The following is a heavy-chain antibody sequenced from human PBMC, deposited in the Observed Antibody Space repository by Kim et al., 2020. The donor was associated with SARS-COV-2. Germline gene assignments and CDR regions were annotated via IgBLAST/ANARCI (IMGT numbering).Heavy chain of an antibody. J-gene: IGHJ4*02. CDR1: GGSISSGGYY. D-gene: IGHD2-2*01. CDR2: IYYSGST. CDR3: ARNSARYCSSTSCYGGYFDY. V-gene: IGHV4-31*03. Sequence: SETLSLTCTVSGGSISSGGYYWSWIRQHPGKGLEWIGYIYYSGSTYYNPSLKSRVTISVDTSKNQFSLKLSSVTAADTAVYYCARNSARYCSSTSCYGGYFDYWGQGTLVTVSS.